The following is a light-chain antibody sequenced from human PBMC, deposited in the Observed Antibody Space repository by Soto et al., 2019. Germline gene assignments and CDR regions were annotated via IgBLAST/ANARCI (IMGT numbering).Light chain of an antibody. V-gene: IGKV1-5*01. CDR1: QSCRNS. CDR3: LCYITYPWT. J-gene: IGKJ1*01. CDR2: DAS. Sequence: DLQMTQSPSTLSASVVERVTITCRASQSCRNSLAWYQQKAGKAPTLLIYDASTLQSGVPSRFSGSGSGTEFSLTISSLQPEDFATYYCLCYITYPWTFGQGTKVDIK.